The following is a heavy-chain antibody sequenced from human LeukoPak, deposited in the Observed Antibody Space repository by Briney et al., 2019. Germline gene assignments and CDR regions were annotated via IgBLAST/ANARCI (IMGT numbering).Heavy chain of an antibody. CDR3: AKDHPVAVAGRVFGAWYFDL. Sequence: PGGSLRLSCAASGFTFSSYGMHWVRQAPGKGLEWVAVISYDGSNKYYADSVKGRFTISRDNSKNTLYLQMNSLRAEDTAVYYCAKDHPVAVAGRVFGAWYFDLWGRGTLVTVSS. CDR2: ISYDGSNK. D-gene: IGHD6-19*01. V-gene: IGHV3-30*18. CDR1: GFTFSSYG. J-gene: IGHJ2*01.